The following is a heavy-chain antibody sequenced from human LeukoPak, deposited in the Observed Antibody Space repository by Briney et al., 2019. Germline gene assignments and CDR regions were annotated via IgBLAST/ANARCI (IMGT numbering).Heavy chain of an antibody. CDR3: AREFYFDY. J-gene: IGHJ4*02. V-gene: IGHV3-23*01. Sequence: GGSLRLSCTPSGFKFFSHAMGWVRQAPGKGLEWVSAIGGAGINTYYADSVKGRFTISRDNSKNTLYLQMNSLRAEDTAVYYCAREFYFDYWGQGTLVTVSS. CDR2: IGGAGINT. CDR1: GFKFFSHA.